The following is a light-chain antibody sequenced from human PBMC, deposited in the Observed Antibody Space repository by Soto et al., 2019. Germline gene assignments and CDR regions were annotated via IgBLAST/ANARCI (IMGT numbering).Light chain of an antibody. CDR2: EVS. CDR3: SSYTGSSTLV. J-gene: IGLJ3*02. Sequence: QSALTQPASVSGSSGQSITISCTGTSSDIGIHNYVSWYQQHPGKTPKLLIYEVSNRPSGVSNRFPGSKSGNTASLTISGLQAEDEADYYCSSYTGSSTLVFGGGTKVTVL. V-gene: IGLV2-14*01. CDR1: SSDIGIHNY.